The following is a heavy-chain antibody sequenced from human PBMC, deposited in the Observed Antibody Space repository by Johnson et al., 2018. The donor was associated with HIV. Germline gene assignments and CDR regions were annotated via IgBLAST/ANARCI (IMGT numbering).Heavy chain of an antibody. Sequence: QVQLVESGGGVVQTGRSLRLSCASSGFSFSTYGMHWVRQAPGKGLEWVAIIWADGSNTYCADSVKGRFTISRDNSKNTLYLQMNSLRTEDTAVYYCAKKQAAAGTGGGAFDIWGQGTMVTVSS. D-gene: IGHD6-13*01. V-gene: IGHV3-33*06. J-gene: IGHJ3*02. CDR1: GFSFSTYG. CDR2: IWADGSNT. CDR3: AKKQAAAGTGGGAFDI.